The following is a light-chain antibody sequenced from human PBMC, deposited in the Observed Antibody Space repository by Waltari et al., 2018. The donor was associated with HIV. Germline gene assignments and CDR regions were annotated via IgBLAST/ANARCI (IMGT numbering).Light chain of an antibody. CDR1: SSNIGSHS. CDR3: AAWDDSLNGYV. V-gene: IGLV1-44*01. J-gene: IGLJ1*01. Sequence: QSVLTQPPSASGTPGQRVTISCSGSSSNIGSHSVNWYQQLPGTAPKLLIYGDDQRPSGVPDRFSGSKSGTSASLAISGPQSEDEAVYFCAAWDDSLNGYVFGAGTKVTVL. CDR2: GDD.